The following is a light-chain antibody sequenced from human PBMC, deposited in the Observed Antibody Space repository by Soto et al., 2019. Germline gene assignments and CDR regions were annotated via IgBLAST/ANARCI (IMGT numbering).Light chain of an antibody. CDR3: QQYNSYWT. V-gene: IGKV1-5*03. CDR1: QSISSW. CDR2: KAS. J-gene: IGKJ1*01. Sequence: DIQMTQSPSTLSASVGDRVTITCRASQSISSWLAWYQQKPGKAPKLLIYKASSLESGVPSRFSGSGSGTEFTLTISSLPPDDVATYYRQQYNSYWTFGQGTKVEIK.